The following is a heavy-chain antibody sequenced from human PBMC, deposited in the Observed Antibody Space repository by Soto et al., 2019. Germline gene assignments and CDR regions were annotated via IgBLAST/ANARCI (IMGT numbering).Heavy chain of an antibody. D-gene: IGHD5-12*01. CDR1: GFSFSNFA. CDR2: VDYTGFYT. CDR3: AKRSGGYSEFHY. J-gene: IGHJ4*02. V-gene: IGHV3-23*01. Sequence: GGSLRLSCAASGFSFSNFAMNWVRQPPGKGLEWVSSVDYTGFYTFYAASVKGRFTISRDNSKNMVYLELNSLRAEDTAVYYCAKRSGGYSEFHYWGQGNLVTVAS.